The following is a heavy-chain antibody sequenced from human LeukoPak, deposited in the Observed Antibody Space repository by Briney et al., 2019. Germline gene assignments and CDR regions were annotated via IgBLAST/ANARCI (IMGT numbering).Heavy chain of an antibody. CDR3: AELGITMIGGV. CDR1: GFTFSSYE. CDR2: ISRSGSTI. Sequence: GGSLRLSCAASGFTFSSYEMNWVCKAPGKGLERVSYISRSGSTIYYADSVKGRFTISRDNPKNSLYPQMNSLRTDDTAVDYCAELGITMIGGVWGKGTTVTVSS. D-gene: IGHD3-10*02. J-gene: IGHJ6*04. V-gene: IGHV3-48*03.